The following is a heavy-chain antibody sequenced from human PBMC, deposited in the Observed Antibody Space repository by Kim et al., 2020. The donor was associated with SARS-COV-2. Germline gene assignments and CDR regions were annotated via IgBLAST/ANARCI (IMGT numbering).Heavy chain of an antibody. CDR2: IYPGDSDT. J-gene: IGHJ6*02. Sequence: GESLKISCKGSGYSFTSYWIGWVRQMPGKGLEWMGIIYPGDSDTRYSPSFQGQVTISADKSISTAYLQWSSLKASDTAMYYCARTARDVVVPAAQLYYYYSGMDVWGQGTTVTVSS. D-gene: IGHD2-2*01. V-gene: IGHV5-51*01. CDR3: ARTARDVVVPAAQLYYYYSGMDV. CDR1: GYSFTSYW.